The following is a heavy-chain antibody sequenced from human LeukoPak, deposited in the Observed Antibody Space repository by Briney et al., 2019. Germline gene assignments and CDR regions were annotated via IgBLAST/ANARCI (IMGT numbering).Heavy chain of an antibody. J-gene: IGHJ4*02. CDR1: GFTFSSYW. Sequence: GGSLRLSCAASGFTFSSYWMSWVRQAPGKGLEWVANIKQDGSEKYYVDSVKGRFTISRDNAKNSLYLQMNSLRAEDTAVYYCANIRYSSSPYFDYWGQGTLVTVSS. CDR3: ANIRYSSSPYFDY. CDR2: IKQDGSEK. V-gene: IGHV3-7*01. D-gene: IGHD6-6*01.